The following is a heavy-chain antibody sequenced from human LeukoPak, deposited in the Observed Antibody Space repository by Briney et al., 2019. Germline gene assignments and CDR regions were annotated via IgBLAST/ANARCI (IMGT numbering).Heavy chain of an antibody. CDR1: GFTFSSYA. Sequence: GGSLRLSCAASGFTFSSYAMSWVRQAPGKGLEWVSAISGSGGSTYHADSVKGRFTISRDNSKNTLYLQMNSLRAEDTAVYYCAKGKRYYGSGSPEVYFDYWGQGTLVTVSS. J-gene: IGHJ4*02. D-gene: IGHD3-10*01. V-gene: IGHV3-23*01. CDR3: AKGKRYYGSGSPEVYFDY. CDR2: ISGSGGST.